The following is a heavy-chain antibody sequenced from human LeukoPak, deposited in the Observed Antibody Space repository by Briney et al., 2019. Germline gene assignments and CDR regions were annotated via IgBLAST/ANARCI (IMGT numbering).Heavy chain of an antibody. V-gene: IGHV4-59*08. J-gene: IGHJ4*02. CDR2: IYYSGGT. CDR3: ARGRRDGYNLEYFDK. D-gene: IGHD5-24*01. CDR1: GGSISSYY. Sequence: PSETLSLTCNVSGGSISSYYWSWIRQPPGKGLEWIGYIYYSGGTNYNPSLKSRVTISVDTSKNQFSLKLSSVTAADTAVYYCARGRRDGYNLEYFDKWGQGTLVTVSS.